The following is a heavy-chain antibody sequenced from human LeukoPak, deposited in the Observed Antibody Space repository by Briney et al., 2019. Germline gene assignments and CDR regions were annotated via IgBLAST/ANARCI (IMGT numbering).Heavy chain of an antibody. D-gene: IGHD3-10*01. CDR3: ARDGYYYASGLYYYMDV. CDR1: GYSISSGYY. CDR2: IDHSGST. V-gene: IGHV4-38-2*02. J-gene: IGHJ6*03. Sequence: PSETLSLTCTVSGYSISSGYYWGWIRQPPGKGLEWTGSIDHSGSTYYNPSLKSRITMSVDTSKNQFSLNLSSVTAADTAVYYCARDGYYYASGLYYYMDVWGKGTTVTISS.